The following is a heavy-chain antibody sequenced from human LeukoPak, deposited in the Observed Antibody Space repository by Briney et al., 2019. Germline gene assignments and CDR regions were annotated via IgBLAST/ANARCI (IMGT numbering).Heavy chain of an antibody. CDR1: GFTFSSYA. D-gene: IGHD3-22*01. J-gene: IGHJ4*02. V-gene: IGHV3-23*01. CDR3: AKSPFTHYYDSSGYYSLGGDN. CDR2: IGNSGDST. Sequence: PPGGSLRLSCAASGFTFSSYAMSWVRQAPGKGLEWVSGIGNSGDSTYYADSVKGRFTISRDNSKNTLYLQMNSLRAEDTAVYYCAKSPFTHYYDSSGYYSLGGDNWGQGTLVTVSS.